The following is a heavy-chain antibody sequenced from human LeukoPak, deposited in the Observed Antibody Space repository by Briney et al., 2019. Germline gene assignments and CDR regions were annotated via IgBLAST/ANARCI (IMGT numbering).Heavy chain of an antibody. CDR3: AREGSYCVGGDCYSFDF. V-gene: IGHV1-2*02. Sequence: GASVKVSFKASGYRFISNYIQWVRQAPGLGPEWMGWMHPGNGNTRYAEKFQGRVTMTRDTSINTAYMDLSSLRYDDTAVYYCAREGSYCVGGDCYSFDFWGQGTLITVSS. CDR2: MHPGNGNT. CDR1: GYRFISNY. D-gene: IGHD2-21*02. J-gene: IGHJ4*02.